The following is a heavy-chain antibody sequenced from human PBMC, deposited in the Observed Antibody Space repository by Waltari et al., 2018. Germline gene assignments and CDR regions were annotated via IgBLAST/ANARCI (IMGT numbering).Heavy chain of an antibody. V-gene: IGHV3-30-3*01. CDR3: ARDTVDSGYVGFYFDY. Sequence: QVQLVESGGGVVQHGRSLRLSCAASGFTFSSYAMHWVRQAPGKGLEWVAVISFDGSNKYYADSVKGRFTISRDNSKNTLYLQMNSLRAEDTAVYYCARDTVDSGYVGFYFDYWGQGTLVTVSS. CDR1: GFTFSSYA. J-gene: IGHJ4*02. CDR2: ISFDGSNK. D-gene: IGHD5-12*01.